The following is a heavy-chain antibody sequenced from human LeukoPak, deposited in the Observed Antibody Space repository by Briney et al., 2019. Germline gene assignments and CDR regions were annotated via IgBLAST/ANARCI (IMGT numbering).Heavy chain of an antibody. D-gene: IGHD5-18*01. Sequence: SVKVSCKASGGTFSSYAISWVRQAPGQGLEWMGGIIPIFGTANYAQKFQGRVTITADESASTAYMELSSLRSEDTAVYYCARFPGYSYGYDYWGQGTLVTVSS. CDR1: GGTFSSYA. CDR2: IIPIFGTA. J-gene: IGHJ4*02. CDR3: ARFPGYSYGYDY. V-gene: IGHV1-69*01.